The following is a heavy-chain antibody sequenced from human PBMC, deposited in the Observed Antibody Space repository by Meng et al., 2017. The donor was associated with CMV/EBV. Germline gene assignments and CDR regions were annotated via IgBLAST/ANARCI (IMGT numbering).Heavy chain of an antibody. D-gene: IGHD2-2*02. CDR3: ARGYCSSTSCYTPQPGLEYYYYYYGMDV. J-gene: IGHJ6*02. CDR1: GFTFSSYG. Sequence: GESLKISCAASGFTFSSYGMHWVRQAPGKGLEWVAVIWYDGSNKYYADSVKGRFTISRDNAKNSLYLQMNSLRAEDTAVYYCARGYCSSTSCYTPQPGLEYYYYYYGMDVWGQGTTVTVSS. V-gene: IGHV3-33*01. CDR2: IWYDGSNK.